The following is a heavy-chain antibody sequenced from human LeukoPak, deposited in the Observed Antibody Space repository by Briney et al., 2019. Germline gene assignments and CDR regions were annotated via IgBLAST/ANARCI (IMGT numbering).Heavy chain of an antibody. CDR3: ARARAYGDYGY. D-gene: IGHD4-17*01. J-gene: IGHJ4*02. CDR1: GGSISSYY. Sequence: PSETLSLTCTVSGGSISSYYWSCIRQPPGKGLEWIGYIYYSGSTNYNPSLKSRVTISVDTSKNQFSLKLSSVTAADTALDYCARARAYGDYGYWGRGTLVTVSS. V-gene: IGHV4-59*01. CDR2: IYYSGST.